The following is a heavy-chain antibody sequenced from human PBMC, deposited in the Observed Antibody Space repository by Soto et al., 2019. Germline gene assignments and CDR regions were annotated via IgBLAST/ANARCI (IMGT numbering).Heavy chain of an antibody. V-gene: IGHV1-18*01. CDR1: GFTFGDYG. J-gene: IGHJ4*02. D-gene: IGHD3-10*01. Sequence: QVQLVQSESEVEKPGASVKVSCKTSGFTFGDYGITWVRQAPGQGLEWMGWISDQNGFTNYAQKLQDRVIMTTDTSTTTDYMELRRLTSDDTAIYDCARDLGVQPGGCGRGSMAYWGQGTLVTVSS. CDR2: ISDQNGFT. CDR3: ARDLGVQPGGCGRGSMAY.